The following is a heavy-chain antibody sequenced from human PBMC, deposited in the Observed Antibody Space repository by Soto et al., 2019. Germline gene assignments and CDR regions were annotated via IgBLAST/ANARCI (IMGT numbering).Heavy chain of an antibody. J-gene: IGHJ4*02. CDR1: GFTFSSYG. Sequence: PGGSLRLSCAASGFTFSSYGMHWVRQAPGKGLEWVAVISYDGSNKYYADSVKGRFTISRDNSKNTLYLQMNSLRAEDTAVYYCAKDHYYYDSSGYYYVDYWGQGTLVTVSS. CDR2: ISYDGSNK. D-gene: IGHD3-22*01. CDR3: AKDHYYYDSSGYYYVDY. V-gene: IGHV3-30*18.